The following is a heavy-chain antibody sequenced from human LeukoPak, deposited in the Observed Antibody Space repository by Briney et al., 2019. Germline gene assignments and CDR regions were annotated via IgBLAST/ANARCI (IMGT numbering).Heavy chain of an antibody. CDR1: GGSISSSSYY. CDR2: IYYSGST. V-gene: IGHV4-61*01. D-gene: IGHD6-19*01. J-gene: IGHJ6*03. Sequence: PSETLSLTCTVSGGSISSSSYYWSWIRQPPGKGLEWIGYIYYSGSTNYNPSLKSRVTISVDTSKNQFSLKLSSVTAADTAVYYCARGHSSGWYPVYYYYYMDVWGKGTTVTISS. CDR3: ARGHSSGWYPVYYYYYMDV.